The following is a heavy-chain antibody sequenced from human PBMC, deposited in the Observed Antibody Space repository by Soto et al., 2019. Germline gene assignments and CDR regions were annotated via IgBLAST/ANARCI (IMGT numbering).Heavy chain of an antibody. CDR1: GFTFSSYA. CDR3: AKGFGGSYPFDY. CDR2: ISAGGGST. J-gene: IGHJ4*02. D-gene: IGHD1-26*01. V-gene: IGHV3-23*01. Sequence: EVQLLESGGGLVQPGGSLRLSCAASGFTFSSYAMSWVRQAPGKGLEWVSTISAGGGSTYYADSVKGQFTISRDNSKNTLHLQMNSLRAEDTAVYFCAKGFGGSYPFDYWGQGTLVTVPS.